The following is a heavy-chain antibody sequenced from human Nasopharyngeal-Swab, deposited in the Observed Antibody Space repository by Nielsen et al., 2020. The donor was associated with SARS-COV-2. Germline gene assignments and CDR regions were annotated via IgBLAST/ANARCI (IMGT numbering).Heavy chain of an antibody. CDR2: IIPIFGTA. CDR1: GCIFSSYA. D-gene: IGHD3-9*01. CDR3: ARDRSQYDILTGYPYYFDY. J-gene: IGHJ4*02. Sequence: SVKVSCKASGCIFSSYAISWVRQAPGQGVEWMGGIIPIFGTANYAQKFQGRVTITADKSTSTAYMELSSLRSEDTAVYYCARDRSQYDILTGYPYYFDYWGQGTLVTVSS. V-gene: IGHV1-69*06.